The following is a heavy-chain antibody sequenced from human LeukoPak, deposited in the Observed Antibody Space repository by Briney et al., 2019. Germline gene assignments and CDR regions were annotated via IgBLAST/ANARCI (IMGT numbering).Heavy chain of an antibody. D-gene: IGHD2-21*02. CDR1: GFTFSRYW. CDR2: IKEDGREK. CDR3: ARDPVVTAKC. J-gene: IGHJ4*02. Sequence: GGSLRLSCAASGFTFSRYWMSWVRQAPGKGLEWVANIKEDGREKYYVDSVKGRFTISRDNAKNSLYLQMNSLRPEDTAVYYCARDPVVTAKCWGQGTLVTVSS. V-gene: IGHV3-7*01.